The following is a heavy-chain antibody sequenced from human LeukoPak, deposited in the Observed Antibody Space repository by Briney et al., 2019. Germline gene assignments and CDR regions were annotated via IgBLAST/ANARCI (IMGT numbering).Heavy chain of an antibody. D-gene: IGHD2-2*01. CDR2: ISYDGSNK. Sequence: GRSLRLPCAASGFTFSSYGMHWVRHAPGKGLEWVAVISYDGSNKYYADSVKGRFTISRDNSKNTLYLQMNSLRAEDTAVYYCAKDDIVVVPAAISVGVDYWGQGTLVTVSS. CDR3: AKDDIVVVPAAISVGVDY. V-gene: IGHV3-30*18. J-gene: IGHJ4*02. CDR1: GFTFSSYG.